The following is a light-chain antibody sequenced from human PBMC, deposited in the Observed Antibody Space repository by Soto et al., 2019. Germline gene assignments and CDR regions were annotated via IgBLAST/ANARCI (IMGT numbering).Light chain of an antibody. CDR2: QVS. V-gene: IGKV2-30*02. CDR1: QGLLHSNGDTF. Sequence: DVVMTQSPLSLPVTLGQPASISCRSSQGLLHSNGDTFLSWFQQRPDQSPRRLIYQVSNRDSGVPNIFSGRRSGTDFTMTISRGEAEDVGIYYCMQGTHLPYTFGQGTKLEI. J-gene: IGKJ2*01. CDR3: MQGTHLPYT.